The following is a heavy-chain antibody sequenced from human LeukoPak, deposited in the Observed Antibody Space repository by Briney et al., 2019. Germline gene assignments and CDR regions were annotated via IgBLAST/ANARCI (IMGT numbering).Heavy chain of an antibody. D-gene: IGHD2-21*02. CDR3: ARDHCGGDCYPVNAFDI. J-gene: IGHJ3*02. V-gene: IGHV3-11*01. Sequence: GGSLRLSCAASGFTFSDYYMSWIRQAPGKGLEWVSYISSSGSTIYYADSVNGRFTISRDNAKNSLYLQMNSLRAEDTAVYYCARDHCGGDCYPVNAFDIWGQGTMVTVSS. CDR2: ISSSGSTI. CDR1: GFTFSDYY.